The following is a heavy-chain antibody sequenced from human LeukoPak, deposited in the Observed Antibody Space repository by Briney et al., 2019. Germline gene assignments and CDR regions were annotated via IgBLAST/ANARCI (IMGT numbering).Heavy chain of an antibody. D-gene: IGHD3-22*01. CDR3: ARDVPYDSSGFGDY. J-gene: IGHJ4*02. Sequence: GGSLRLSCAASGFTFSSYAMHWVRQAPGKGLDWVAVISYDGSNKYYADSVKGRFTISRDNSKNTLYLQMNSLRAEDTAVYYCARDVPYDSSGFGDYWGQGTLVTVSS. CDR1: GFTFSSYA. V-gene: IGHV3-30*04. CDR2: ISYDGSNK.